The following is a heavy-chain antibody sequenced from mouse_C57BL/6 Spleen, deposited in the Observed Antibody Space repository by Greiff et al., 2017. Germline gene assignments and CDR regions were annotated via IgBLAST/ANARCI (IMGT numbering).Heavy chain of an antibody. J-gene: IGHJ1*03. CDR2: IDPSDSDT. V-gene: IGHV1-52*01. CDR3: ARDPYYYGSSTWYFDV. Sequence: QVHVKQPGAELVRPGSSVKLSCKASGYTFTSYWMHWVQQRPIQGLEWIGNIDPSDSDTHYNQKFKDKATLTVDNSSSTADMQLSSLTSEDSAVYDGARDPYYYGSSTWYFDVWGTGTTVTVSS. D-gene: IGHD1-1*01. CDR1: GYTFTSYW.